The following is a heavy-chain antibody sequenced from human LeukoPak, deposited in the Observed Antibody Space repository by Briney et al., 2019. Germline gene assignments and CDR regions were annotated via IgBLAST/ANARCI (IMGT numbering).Heavy chain of an antibody. CDR1: GITLSNYG. J-gene: IGHJ4*02. Sequence: GGSLRLSCAVSGITLSNYGMSWVRQAPGKGLEWVAGISDSGGSTKYADSAKGRFTISRDNPKNTLFLQMNSLRAEDTAVYFCAKRGVAIRVVLVGFHKEAYYFESWGQGALVTVSS. CDR2: ISDSGGST. D-gene: IGHD3/OR15-3a*01. CDR3: AKRGVAIRVVLVGFHKEAYYFES. V-gene: IGHV3-23*01.